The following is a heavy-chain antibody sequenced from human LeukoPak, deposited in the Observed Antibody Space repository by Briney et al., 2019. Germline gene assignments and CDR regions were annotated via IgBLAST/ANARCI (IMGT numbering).Heavy chain of an antibody. J-gene: IGHJ6*03. D-gene: IGHD3-9*01. V-gene: IGHV1-46*01. CDR1: GYTFTSHY. Sequence: GASVKVSCKASGYTFTSHYMHWVRQAPGQGLEWMGLINPSGSSTLYAQKFQGRVTMTRDMSTTTDYMELSRLRSDDTAVYYCARAPNHYDILTRLFYYYYMDVWGKGTTVTISS. CDR3: ARAPNHYDILTRLFYYYYMDV. CDR2: INPSGSST.